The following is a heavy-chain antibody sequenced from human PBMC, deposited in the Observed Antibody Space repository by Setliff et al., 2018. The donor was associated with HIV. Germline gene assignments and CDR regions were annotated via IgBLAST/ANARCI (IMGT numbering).Heavy chain of an antibody. V-gene: IGHV4-61*09. CDR3: ARGKDYGGTIDY. CDR2: TDTSGRT. D-gene: IGHD4-17*01. J-gene: IGHJ4*02. CDR1: GDSISSGGYY. Sequence: SETLSLTCTVSGDSISSGGYYWSWIRQPAGKGLEWIAHTDTSGRTDYNPSLKSRVTISADTSKNQFTLKLTSVTAADTAVYYCARGKDYGGTIDYWGQGTLVTVSS.